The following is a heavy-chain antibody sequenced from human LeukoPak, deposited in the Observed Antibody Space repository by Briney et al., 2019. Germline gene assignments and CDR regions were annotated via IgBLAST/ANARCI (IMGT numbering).Heavy chain of an antibody. CDR2: ISGSGGST. CDR1: GFTFSSYA. CDR3: AKGTLAMVTPFDY. V-gene: IGHV3-23*01. Sequence: PGGSLRLSCAASGFTFSSYAMGWVRQAPGKGLEWVSAISGSGGSTYYADSVKGRFTISRDNSKNTLYLQMNSLRAEDTAVYYCAKGTLAMVTPFDYWGQGTLVTVSS. J-gene: IGHJ4*02. D-gene: IGHD5-18*01.